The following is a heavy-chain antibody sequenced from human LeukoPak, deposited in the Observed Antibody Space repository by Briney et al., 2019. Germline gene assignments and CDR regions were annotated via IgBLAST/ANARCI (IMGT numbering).Heavy chain of an antibody. CDR3: ASLQDIVVVPAAIDY. Sequence: PSETLSLTCTVSGGSISSSSYYWGWIRQPPGKGLEWIGSIYYSGSTYYNPSLKSRVTISVDTSKNQFSLKLSSVTAADTAVYYCASLQDIVVVPAAIDYWGQGTLVTVSS. CDR2: IYYSGST. J-gene: IGHJ4*02. V-gene: IGHV4-39*01. D-gene: IGHD2-2*01. CDR1: GGSISSSSYY.